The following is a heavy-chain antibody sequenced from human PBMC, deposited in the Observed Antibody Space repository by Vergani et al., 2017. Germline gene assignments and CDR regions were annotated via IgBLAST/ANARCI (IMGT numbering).Heavy chain of an antibody. Sequence: QVQLVQSGSEVRKPGASVKVSCKASGYTFTRYGLNWVRQAPGQGLEWMGWISASNDNRNYAEKIQGRVTMTTDPSTSTAYMELRSLRFDDTAVYYCARVDRGSFDYWGQGTLVTVSS. D-gene: IGHD1-14*01. V-gene: IGHV1-18*01. CDR2: ISASNDNR. CDR1: GYTFTRYG. CDR3: ARVDRGSFDY. J-gene: IGHJ4*02.